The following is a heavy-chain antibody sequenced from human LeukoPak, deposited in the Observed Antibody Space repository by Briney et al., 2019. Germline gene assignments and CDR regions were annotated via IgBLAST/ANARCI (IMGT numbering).Heavy chain of an antibody. CDR2: ISSSSSYI. CDR3: ARDLFSAVAGTSGVY. J-gene: IGHJ4*02. D-gene: IGHD6-19*01. Sequence: GGSLRLSCAASGFTFSNYAMSWVRQAPGKGLEWVSSISSSSSYIYYADSVKGRSTISRDNAKNSLYLQMNSLRAEDTAVYYCARDLFSAVAGTSGVYWGQGTLVTVSS. CDR1: GFTFSNYA. V-gene: IGHV3-21*01.